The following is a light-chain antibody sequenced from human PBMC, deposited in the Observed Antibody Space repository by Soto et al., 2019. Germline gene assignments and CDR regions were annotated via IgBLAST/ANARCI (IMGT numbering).Light chain of an antibody. J-gene: IGKJ2*01. Sequence: EIVMTQSPATLSVSPGESATFSCRASQSISSNLAWYQQRPGQAPRLLIYGASTRATSIPARFSGSGSGTELTLTISSLQSEDFAVYYCQQYNNWPPYTFGQGTKVEIK. CDR3: QQYNNWPPYT. CDR2: GAS. V-gene: IGKV3-15*01. CDR1: QSISSN.